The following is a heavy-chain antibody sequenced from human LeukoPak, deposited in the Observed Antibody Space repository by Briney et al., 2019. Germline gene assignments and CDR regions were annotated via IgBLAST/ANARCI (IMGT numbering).Heavy chain of an antibody. D-gene: IGHD6-13*01. CDR3: AKGEYSSSHDAFDI. CDR2: ISWDGGST. CDR1: GFTFDDYA. Sequence: GGSLRLSCAASGFTFDDYAMHWVRQAPGKGLEWVSLISWDGGSTYYADSVKGRFTISRDNSKNSLYLQMNSLRAEDTALYYCAKGEYSSSHDAFDIWGQGTMVTVSS. J-gene: IGHJ3*02. V-gene: IGHV3-43D*03.